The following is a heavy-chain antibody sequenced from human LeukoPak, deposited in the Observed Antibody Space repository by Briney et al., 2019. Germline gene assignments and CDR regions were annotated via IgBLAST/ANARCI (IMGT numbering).Heavy chain of an antibody. D-gene: IGHD2-21*02. CDR1: GYTFTGYY. CDR3: ARAATIVVVTATVFDI. Sequence: ASVKVSCKASGYTFTGYYMHWVRQAPGQGLEWMGWINPNSGGTNYAQKFQGRVTMTRDTSISTAYMELSRLRSDDTAVYYCARAATIVVVTATVFDIWGQGTMVTVSS. CDR2: INPNSGGT. J-gene: IGHJ3*02. V-gene: IGHV1-2*02.